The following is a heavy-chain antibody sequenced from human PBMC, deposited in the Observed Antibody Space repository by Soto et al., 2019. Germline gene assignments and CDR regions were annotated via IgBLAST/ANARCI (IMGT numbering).Heavy chain of an antibody. D-gene: IGHD1-26*01. CDR3: AKFKELGWTNWFDP. CDR1: GFTFSSYA. V-gene: IGHV3-23*01. Sequence: GGSLRLSCAASGFTFSSYAMSWVRQAPGKGLEWVSAISGSGGSTYYADSVKGRFTIPRDNSKNTLYLQMNSLRAEDTAVYYCAKFKELGWTNWFDPWGQGTLVTVSS. J-gene: IGHJ5*02. CDR2: ISGSGGST.